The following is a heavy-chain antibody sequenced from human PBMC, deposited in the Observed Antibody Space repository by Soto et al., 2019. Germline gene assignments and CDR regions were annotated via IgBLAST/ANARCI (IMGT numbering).Heavy chain of an antibody. J-gene: IGHJ4*02. CDR1: GGSINSGGYC. D-gene: IGHD5-18*01. CDR2: ISYGGST. Sequence: QVQLQESGPGLVKPSQTLSLTCTVSGGSINSGGYCWSWIRQHPGKGLDWIGCISYGGSTSYNPSLKSRVTISVETSKNQFSLNLTFVTAADTAVYYCSRGILVWGQGALITVSS. CDR3: SRGILV. V-gene: IGHV4-31*03.